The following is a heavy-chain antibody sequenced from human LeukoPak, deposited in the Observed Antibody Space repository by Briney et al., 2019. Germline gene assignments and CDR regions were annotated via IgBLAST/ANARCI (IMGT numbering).Heavy chain of an antibody. CDR1: GFTFRSYA. CDR2: ISYDGSNK. J-gene: IGHJ4*02. Sequence: GGSLRLSCAASGFTFRSYAMLWVRQAPGKGLEWVAVISYDGSNKYYADSVKGRFTISRDNSKNTLYLQLNSLRAEDTAVYYCARESKAVATRIFDYWGQGTLVTVSS. D-gene: IGHD6-19*01. CDR3: ARESKAVATRIFDY. V-gene: IGHV3-30*04.